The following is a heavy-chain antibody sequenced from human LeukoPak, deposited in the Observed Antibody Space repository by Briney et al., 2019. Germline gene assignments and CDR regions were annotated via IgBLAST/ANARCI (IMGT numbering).Heavy chain of an antibody. CDR2: IYYSGST. CDR3: ARDSGGNSGVNY. CDR1: GGSISSYY. D-gene: IGHD4-23*01. J-gene: IGHJ4*02. Sequence: SETLSLTCTVSGGSISSYYWSWIRQPPGKGLEWIGYIYYSGSTNYNPSLKSRVTISVDTSKNQFSLKLSSVTAADTAVYYCARDSGGNSGVNYWGQGTLVTVSS. V-gene: IGHV4-59*01.